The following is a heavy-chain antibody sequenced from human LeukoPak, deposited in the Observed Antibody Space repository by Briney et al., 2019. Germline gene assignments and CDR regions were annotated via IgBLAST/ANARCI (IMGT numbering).Heavy chain of an antibody. CDR1: GGSFSGYY. CDR3: VLHYSDSRSLHY. Sequence: PSETLSLTCAVYGGSFSGYYWSWIRQPPGKGLEWIGEINHSGSTNYKPSLKSRVTISVDTSKNQFSLKLSSVTAADTAVYYCVLHYSDSRSLHYWGQGTLVTVSS. J-gene: IGHJ4*02. D-gene: IGHD3-22*01. V-gene: IGHV4-34*01. CDR2: INHSGST.